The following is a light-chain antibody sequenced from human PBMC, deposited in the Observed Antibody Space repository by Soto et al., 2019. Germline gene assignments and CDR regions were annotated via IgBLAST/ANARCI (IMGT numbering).Light chain of an antibody. CDR3: TSRTSSTTMI. CDR2: DVN. V-gene: IGLV2-14*03. J-gene: IGLJ2*01. CDR1: SSDIGAYNF. Sequence: QSALTQPASVSGSPGQSITISCTGTSSDIGAYNFVSWYQQHPGKAPKLILYDVNIRPSGVSNRFSGSKSGNTASLTISGLQAEDEDNYYCTSRTSSTTMIFGGGTKLTVL.